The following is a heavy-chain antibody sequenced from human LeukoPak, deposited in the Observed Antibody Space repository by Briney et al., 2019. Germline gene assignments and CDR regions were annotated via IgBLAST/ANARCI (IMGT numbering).Heavy chain of an antibody. CDR1: GGSISSYY. V-gene: IGHV4-59*01. J-gene: IGHJ4*02. CDR2: IYYSGST. CDR3: ARGQWHLYYFDY. D-gene: IGHD6-19*01. Sequence: SETLSLTCTVSGGSISSYYWSWIRQPPGKGLEWIGYIYYSGSTNYNPSLKSRVTISVDTSKNLFSLKLSSVTAADTAVYYCARGQWHLYYFDYWGQGTLVTVSS.